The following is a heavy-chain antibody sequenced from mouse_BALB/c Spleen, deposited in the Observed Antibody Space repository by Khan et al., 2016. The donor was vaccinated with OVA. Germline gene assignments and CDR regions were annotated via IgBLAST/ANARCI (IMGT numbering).Heavy chain of an antibody. CDR3: AKFTPDYYSMDY. V-gene: IGHV2-3*01. CDR1: GFSLTNYG. D-gene: IGHD1-1*01. J-gene: IGHJ4*01. Sequence: QVQLKQSGPGLVAPSQSLSITCTVSGFSLTNYGVNWVRQPPGKGLEWLGVMWGDGSTNFHSALKSRLIISKDNSQSQVFLELNSPQTDDTATYYCAKFTPDYYSMDYWGQGTSVTVSS. CDR2: MWGDGST.